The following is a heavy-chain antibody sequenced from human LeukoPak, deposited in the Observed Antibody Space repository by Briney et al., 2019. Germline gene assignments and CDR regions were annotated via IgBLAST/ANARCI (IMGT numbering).Heavy chain of an antibody. CDR3: ARDHDYGGNSAPGWFDP. Sequence: GGSLRLSCAASGFIFSTFTMHWVRQAPGKGLEWVSSISAYSTSIYYADSVKGRFTISRDNANKSLFLQMNSLRAEDTAMYYCARDHDYGGNSAPGWFDPWGQGTLVTVSS. V-gene: IGHV3-21*01. D-gene: IGHD4-23*01. CDR1: GFIFSTFT. J-gene: IGHJ5*02. CDR2: ISAYSTSI.